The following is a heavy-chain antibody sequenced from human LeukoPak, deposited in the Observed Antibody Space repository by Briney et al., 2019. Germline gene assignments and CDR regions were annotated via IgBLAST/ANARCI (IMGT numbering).Heavy chain of an antibody. J-gene: IGHJ4*02. V-gene: IGHV5-51*01. D-gene: IGHD4-17*01. Sequence: GESLKISCKGSGYSFTTYWIDWVRQMPGKGLEWMVIIYPADSDTGYSPSFQGQVTISADKSISTVYLQWSSLKASDTAMYYCARHLHSTVTTDGYFDYWGQGTLVTVSS. CDR1: GYSFTTYW. CDR3: ARHLHSTVTTDGYFDY. CDR2: IYPADSDT.